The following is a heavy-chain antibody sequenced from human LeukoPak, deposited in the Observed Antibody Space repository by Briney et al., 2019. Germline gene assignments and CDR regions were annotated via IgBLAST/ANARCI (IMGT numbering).Heavy chain of an antibody. CDR2: IRYDGSNK. CDR1: GFTFSSYG. CDR3: ASRSPGYCSGGSCHDY. V-gene: IGHV3-30*02. Sequence: PGGSLRLSCAASGFTFSSYGMHWVRQAPGKGLEWVAFIRYDGSNKYYADSVKGRFTISRDNSKNTLYLQMNSLRAEDTAVYYCASRSPGYCSGGSCHDYWGQGTLVTVSS. D-gene: IGHD2-15*01. J-gene: IGHJ4*02.